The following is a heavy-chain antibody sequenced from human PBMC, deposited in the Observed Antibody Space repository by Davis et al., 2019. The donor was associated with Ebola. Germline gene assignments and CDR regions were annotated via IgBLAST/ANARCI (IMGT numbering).Heavy chain of an antibody. D-gene: IGHD3-3*01. CDR2: ISFDGTIT. CDR3: AKDERFLENFLPYYMDI. Sequence: PGGSLRLSCAAAGFTFSDYGMHWVRQAPGKGLEWLAVISFDGTITKYADSVKGRLTIPRDNSNNTLFLHMSRLRAEDTAMYYCAKDERFLENFLPYYMDIWGEGTTVTVFS. J-gene: IGHJ6*03. CDR1: GFTFSDYG. V-gene: IGHV3-30*18.